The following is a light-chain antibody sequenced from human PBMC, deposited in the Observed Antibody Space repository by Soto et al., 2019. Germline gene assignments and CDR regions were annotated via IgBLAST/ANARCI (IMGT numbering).Light chain of an antibody. CDR2: GNS. J-gene: IGLJ3*02. CDR3: QSYDSSLSGSV. Sequence: QSVLTQPPSVSGAPXQRVTXXXTXSSSNIGAGYDVHWYQQLPGTAPKLLIYGNSNRPSGVPDRFSGSKSGTSASLAITGLQAEDEADYYCQSYDSSLSGSVFGGGTKLTVL. CDR1: SSNIGAGYD. V-gene: IGLV1-40*01.